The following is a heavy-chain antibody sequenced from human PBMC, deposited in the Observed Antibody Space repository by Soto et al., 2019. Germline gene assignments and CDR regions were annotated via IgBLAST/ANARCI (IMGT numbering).Heavy chain of an antibody. CDR3: ARAEDIVVVVAAISLDY. V-gene: IGHV3-21*01. J-gene: IGHJ4*02. Sequence: EVQLVESGGGLVKPGGSLRLSCAASGFTFSSYSMNWVRQAPGKGLEWVSSISSSSSYIYYADSVKGRFTISRDNAKNSLYLQMNSMRAEDTAVYYCARAEDIVVVVAAISLDYWGQGTLVTV. D-gene: IGHD2-15*01. CDR2: ISSSSSYI. CDR1: GFTFSSYS.